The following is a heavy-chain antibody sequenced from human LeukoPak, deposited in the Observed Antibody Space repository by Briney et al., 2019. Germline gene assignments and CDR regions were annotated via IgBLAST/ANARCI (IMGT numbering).Heavy chain of an antibody. CDR2: IYTSGST. CDR1: GGSISSGSYY. Sequence: SQTLSLTCTVSGGSISSGSYYWSWIRQPAGKGLEWIGRIYTSGSTNYNPSLKSRLTISVDTSKNQFSLKLSSVTAADTAVYYCARVVYCGGDCYSDYFDYWGQGTLVTVSS. D-gene: IGHD2-21*02. CDR3: ARVVYCGGDCYSDYFDY. V-gene: IGHV4-61*02. J-gene: IGHJ4*02.